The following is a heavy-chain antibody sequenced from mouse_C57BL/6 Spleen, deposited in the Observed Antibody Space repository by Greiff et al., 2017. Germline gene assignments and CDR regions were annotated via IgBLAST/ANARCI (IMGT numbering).Heavy chain of an antibody. Sequence: VQGVESGPGLVQPSQSLSITCTVSGFSLTSYGVHWVRQSPGKGLEWLGVIWRGGSTDYNAAFMSRLSITKDNSKSQVFFKMNSLQADDTAIYXCAPLDSSGYGFAYWGQGTLVTVSA. D-gene: IGHD3-2*02. CDR3: APLDSSGYGFAY. CDR2: IWRGGST. V-gene: IGHV2-5*01. CDR1: GFSLTSYG. J-gene: IGHJ3*01.